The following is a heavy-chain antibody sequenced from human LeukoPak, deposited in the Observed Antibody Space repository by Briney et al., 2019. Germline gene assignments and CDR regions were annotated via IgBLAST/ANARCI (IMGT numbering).Heavy chain of an antibody. J-gene: IGHJ3*02. V-gene: IGHV4-59*12. CDR1: GGSISSYY. CDR3: ARGGSSWYGTPPNEAFDI. Sequence: SETLSLTCTVSGGSISSYYWSWIRQPPVKGLEWIGYIYHSGSTYYNPSLKSRVTISVDRSKNQFSLKLSSVTAADTAVYYCARGGSSWYGTPPNEAFDIWGQGTMVTVSS. CDR2: IYHSGST. D-gene: IGHD6-13*01.